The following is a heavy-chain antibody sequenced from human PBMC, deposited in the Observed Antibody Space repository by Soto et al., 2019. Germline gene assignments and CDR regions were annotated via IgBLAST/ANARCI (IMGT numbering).Heavy chain of an antibody. CDR3: ARDFAYFDS. Sequence: SQTLSLTCIVSGGSFKSGSYSWSWIRQPPGKGLEWIGYVYHTGRTSYNPSLKSRVSISMDTSKNQFSLNLDSVTAADTAVYFCARDFAYFDSWGQGTLVTVSS. D-gene: IGHD3-3*01. CDR1: GGSFKSGSYS. V-gene: IGHV4-61*01. J-gene: IGHJ4*02. CDR2: VYHTGRT.